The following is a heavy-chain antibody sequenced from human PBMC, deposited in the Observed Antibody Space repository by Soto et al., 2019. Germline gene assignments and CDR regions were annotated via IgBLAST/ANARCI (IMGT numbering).Heavy chain of an antibody. V-gene: IGHV4-4*02. CDR3: ARIGDCTSGICYVGWFDP. CDR1: GGSMRNDDW. D-gene: IGHD2-2*01. CDR2: ISHYGNT. J-gene: IGHJ5*02. Sequence: QVQLQESGPGLVEPSGTLSLTCGVSGGSMRNDDWWSWVRQTPGKGLEWIGEISHYGNTKSNPSLKSRVTMSIDTSKNQFSLKVRSLTAADTAMYYCARIGDCTSGICYVGWFDPWGQGTLVSVSS.